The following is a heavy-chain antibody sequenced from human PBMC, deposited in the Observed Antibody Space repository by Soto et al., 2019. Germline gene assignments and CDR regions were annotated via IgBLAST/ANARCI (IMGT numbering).Heavy chain of an antibody. CDR3: AIVARITMVRGVTHLDY. CDR1: GFTFSSYA. D-gene: IGHD3-10*01. Sequence: EVQLLESGGGLVQPGGSLRLSCAASGFTFSSYAMSWVRQAPGKGLEWVSAISGSGGSTYYADSVKGRFTISRDNSKNTLYLQMNSLRAEDTAVYYCAIVARITMVRGVTHLDYWGQGTLVTVSS. CDR2: ISGSGGST. V-gene: IGHV3-23*01. J-gene: IGHJ4*02.